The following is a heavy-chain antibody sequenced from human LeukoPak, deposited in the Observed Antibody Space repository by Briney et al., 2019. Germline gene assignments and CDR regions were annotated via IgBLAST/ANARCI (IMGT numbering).Heavy chain of an antibody. J-gene: IGHJ4*02. CDR2: FSGSGSSK. CDR3: TKAGLNTVYSGSHF. V-gene: IGHV3-23*01. CDR1: GFTFSTSA. Sequence: SGGSLRLSCAASGFTFSTSAMTWVRQAPGRGLEWVSTFSGSGSSKYYADSVKGRFTISRDNSKNTRYLQMNSLRAEDTAVYYWTKAGLNTVYSGSHFWGQGTLVTVSS. D-gene: IGHD1-26*01.